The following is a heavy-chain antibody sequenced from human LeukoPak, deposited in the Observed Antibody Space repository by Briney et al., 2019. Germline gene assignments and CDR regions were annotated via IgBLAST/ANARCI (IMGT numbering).Heavy chain of an antibody. V-gene: IGHV3-11*01. CDR1: GFTFSDCY. CDR2: ISSSGSTI. D-gene: IGHD5-18*01. CDR3: ARGEKGGRGYSYGSGY. J-gene: IGHJ4*02. Sequence: GGSLRLSCAASGFTFSDCYMSWIRQAPGKGLEWVSYISSSGSTIYYADSVKGRFTISRDNAKNSLYLQMNSLRAEDTAVYYCARGEKGGRGYSYGSGYWGQGTLGTVSS.